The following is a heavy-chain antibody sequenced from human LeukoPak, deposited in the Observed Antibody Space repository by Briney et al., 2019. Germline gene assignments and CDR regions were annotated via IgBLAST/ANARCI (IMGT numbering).Heavy chain of an antibody. D-gene: IGHD3-22*01. J-gene: IGHJ4*02. CDR1: GYTFTGYY. CDR3: ARGGYYYDSSGYDGY. V-gene: IGHV1-2*06. CDR2: INPNSGGT. Sequence: ASVKVSCKASGYTFTGYYMHWVRQAPGQGLEWMGRINPNSGGTNYAQKFQGRVTMTRDTSISTAYMELSRLRSDDTAVYYCARGGYYYDSSGYDGYWGQGTRVTVSS.